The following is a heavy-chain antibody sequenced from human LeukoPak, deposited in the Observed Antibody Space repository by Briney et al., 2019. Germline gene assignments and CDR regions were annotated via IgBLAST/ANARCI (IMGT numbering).Heavy chain of an antibody. V-gene: IGHV3-7*01. Sequence: PGGSLRLSCAASGFTFSSYWMSWVRQAPGKGLEWVANIKQDGSEKYYVDSVKGRFTISRDNAKNSLYLQMNSLRAEDTAVYYCARDRSFYDILTGYRNWGQGTLVTVSS. D-gene: IGHD3-9*01. CDR2: IKQDGSEK. J-gene: IGHJ4*02. CDR1: GFTFSSYW. CDR3: ARDRSFYDILTGYRN.